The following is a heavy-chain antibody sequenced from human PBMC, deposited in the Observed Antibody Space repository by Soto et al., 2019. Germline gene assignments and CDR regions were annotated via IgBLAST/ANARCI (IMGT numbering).Heavy chain of an antibody. J-gene: IGHJ4*02. Sequence: EVQLVESGGGVVQPGGSLRLSCTASGFTFNTHWMHWVRQAPGKGLVWVSRIYFDGITTNYADSVKGRLTVPRDNAKNKVYLHVNTLRDEDTAVYYCARGGAMGVDYWGQGTLVTVSS. V-gene: IGHV3-74*01. CDR1: GFTFNTHW. CDR2: IYFDGITT. CDR3: ARGGAMGVDY. D-gene: IGHD1-26*01.